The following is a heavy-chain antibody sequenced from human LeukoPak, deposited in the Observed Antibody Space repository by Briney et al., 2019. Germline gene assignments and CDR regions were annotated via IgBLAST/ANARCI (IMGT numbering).Heavy chain of an antibody. J-gene: IGHJ6*03. CDR3: AKDGIAAAPVWTYMDV. D-gene: IGHD6-13*01. CDR1: GFTFDDYA. CDR2: ISWNSGSI. V-gene: IGHV3-9*01. Sequence: GGSLRLSCAASGFTFDDYAMHWVRQAPGKSLEWVSGISWNSGSIGYADSVKGRFTISRDNAKNSLYLQMNSLRAEDTALYYCAKDGIAAAPVWTYMDVWGKGTTVTVSS.